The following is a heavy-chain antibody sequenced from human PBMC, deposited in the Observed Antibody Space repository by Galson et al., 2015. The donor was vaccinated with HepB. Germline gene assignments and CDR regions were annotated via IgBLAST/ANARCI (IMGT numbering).Heavy chain of an antibody. D-gene: IGHD4-17*01. CDR1: GFTFSTYV. Sequence: SLRLSCAASGFTFSTYVMTWIRQAPGKGLEWVSAIIGNGGSTYYADSVRGRFTISRDNSKNTLYLEMDSLRADDTAVYFCAKEGPGESYWYFDVWGRGTLVTVSS. CDR2: IIGNGGST. CDR3: AKEGPGESYWYFDV. V-gene: IGHV3-23*01. J-gene: IGHJ2*01.